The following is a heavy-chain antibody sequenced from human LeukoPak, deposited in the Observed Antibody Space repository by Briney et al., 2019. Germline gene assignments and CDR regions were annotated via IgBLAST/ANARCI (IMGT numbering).Heavy chain of an antibody. J-gene: IGHJ6*03. CDR2: IYYTGNT. Sequence: PSETLSLTCTVSGDSITGYYWGWIRQPPGKGLEWIGNIYYTGNTYYNASLKSRVTISVDTSKNQFSLKLSSVTAADTAVYYCARRNYYYYYMDVWGKGTTVTVSS. V-gene: IGHV4-39*07. CDR1: GDSITGYY. CDR3: ARRNYYYYYMDV.